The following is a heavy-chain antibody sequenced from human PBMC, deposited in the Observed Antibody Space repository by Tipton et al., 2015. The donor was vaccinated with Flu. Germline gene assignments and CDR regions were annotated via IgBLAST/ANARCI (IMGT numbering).Heavy chain of an antibody. V-gene: IGHV3-21*01. D-gene: IGHD2-2*01. CDR1: GFTFSSYS. CDR2: ISSGSDYI. Sequence: SLRLSCAASGFTFSSYSMGWVRLAPGKGLEWLSSISSGSDYIFYADAVKGRFTISRDNAENSLYLQMSSLRAEDTAVYYCARKVPSRHFGFWGQGTLVTVSS. J-gene: IGHJ4*02. CDR3: ARKVPSRHFGF.